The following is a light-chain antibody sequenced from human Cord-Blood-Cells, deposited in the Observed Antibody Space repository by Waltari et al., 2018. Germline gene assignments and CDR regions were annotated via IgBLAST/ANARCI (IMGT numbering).Light chain of an antibody. CDR3: QQYYSTPPWT. V-gene: IGKV4-1*01. J-gene: IGKJ1*01. Sequence: DIVMTQSPDSLAVXLGEXXXXXXXXXXXVLYNSNNKNFGAWYQQKPGRPPKLLIYWASTRESGVPGRFSGSGSGTDFTLTISSLQAEDVAVYYCQQYYSTPPWTFGQWTKVEIK. CDR1: XXVLYNSNNKNF. CDR2: WAS.